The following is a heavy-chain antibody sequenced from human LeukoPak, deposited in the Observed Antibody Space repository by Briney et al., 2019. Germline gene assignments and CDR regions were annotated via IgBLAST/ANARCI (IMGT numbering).Heavy chain of an antibody. Sequence: GASVKVSCKASGYTFTSYALNWVRQAPGQGLEWMGWINTNTGNPTYAQGFTGRFVFSLDTSVSTAYLQISNLKAEDTAVYYCARGILGDAFDIWGQGTMVTVSS. D-gene: IGHD7-27*01. J-gene: IGHJ3*02. V-gene: IGHV7-4-1*02. CDR3: ARGILGDAFDI. CDR2: INTNTGNP. CDR1: GYTFTSYA.